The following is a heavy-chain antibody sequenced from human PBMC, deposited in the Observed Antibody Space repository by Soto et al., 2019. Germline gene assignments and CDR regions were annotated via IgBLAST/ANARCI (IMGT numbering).Heavy chain of an antibody. J-gene: IGHJ4*02. CDR3: AKDKFGELYDFDY. CDR1: GFTFSSYA. V-gene: IGHV3-23*01. Sequence: EVQVLESGGGLVQPGGSLRLSCAASGFTFSSYAMSWVRQAPGKGLEWVSTISGSGGSTYSADSVKGRFTISRANSKNTLYLQMSSLRDEDTAIYYCAKDKFGELYDFDYWGQGTLVTVSS. D-gene: IGHD3-10*01. CDR2: ISGSGGST.